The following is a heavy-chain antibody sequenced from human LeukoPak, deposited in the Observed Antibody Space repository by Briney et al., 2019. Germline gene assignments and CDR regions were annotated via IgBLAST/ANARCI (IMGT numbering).Heavy chain of an antibody. D-gene: IGHD2-2*01. J-gene: IGHJ3*02. CDR1: GYSFTSYW. Sequence: GESLKISCKGSGYSFTSYWIGWVRQMPGKGLEWMGIIYPGDSDTRYSPSFQGQVTISADKSISTAYLQWSSLKASDTAMYYCARRGAYCSSTSCYSDDAFDIWGQGTMVTVSS. CDR3: ARRGAYCSSTSCYSDDAFDI. V-gene: IGHV5-51*01. CDR2: IYPGDSDT.